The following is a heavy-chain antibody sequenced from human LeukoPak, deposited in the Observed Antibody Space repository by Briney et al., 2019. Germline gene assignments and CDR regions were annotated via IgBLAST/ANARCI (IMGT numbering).Heavy chain of an antibody. J-gene: IGHJ3*02. CDR2: INWNGGST. CDR3: AREGNNRNYARAFDI. V-gene: IGHV3-20*04. D-gene: IGHD1-7*01. CDR1: GFTFDDYG. Sequence: GGSLRLSCAASGFTFDDYGMSWVRQAPGKGLEWVSGINWNGGSTGYADSAKGRFTISRDNAKNSLYLQMNSLRAEDTALYYCAREGNNRNYARAFDIWGQGTMVTVSS.